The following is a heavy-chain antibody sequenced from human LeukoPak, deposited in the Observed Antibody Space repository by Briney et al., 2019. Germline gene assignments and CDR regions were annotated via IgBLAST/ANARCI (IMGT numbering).Heavy chain of an antibody. V-gene: IGHV3-21*01. Sequence: GGSLRLSCAASGFTFSSYNMNWVRQAPGKGLEWVSSISSTSRSYIYYADSVKGRFTISRDNSKNTLYVQMNSLRAEDTAVYYCARAPRVPRELPLYYYYYMDVWGKGTTVTISS. CDR3: ARAPRVPRELPLYYYYYMDV. CDR2: ISSTSRSYI. D-gene: IGHD1-7*01. CDR1: GFTFSSYN. J-gene: IGHJ6*03.